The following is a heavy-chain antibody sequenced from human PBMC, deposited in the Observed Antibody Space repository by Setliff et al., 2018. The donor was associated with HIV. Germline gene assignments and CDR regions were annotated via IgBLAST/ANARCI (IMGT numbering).Heavy chain of an antibody. J-gene: IGHJ4*02. V-gene: IGHV4-39*07. Sequence: PSETLSLTCTVSGGSISNSSYYWNWIRQTPGKGLEWIGEIHPTGHINYNPSYKSRVTVSLDTSKIQFSLKLNSVTAADTGVYYCAAFDSGRDVWGQGTLVTVS. D-gene: IGHD6-19*01. CDR1: GGSISNSSYY. CDR2: IHPTGHI. CDR3: AAFDSGRDV.